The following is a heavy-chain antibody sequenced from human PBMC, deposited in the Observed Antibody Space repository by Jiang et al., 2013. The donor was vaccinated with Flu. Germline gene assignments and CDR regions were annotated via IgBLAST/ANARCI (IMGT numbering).Heavy chain of an antibody. CDR1: GYTLTNYY. CDR3: ARGTNPRGSGVCSDY. Sequence: VKKPGASVKVSCKASGYTLTNYYIHWVRQAPGLGLEWMGMLNPSGGSADYAQKFQGRVTMTSDTSTSTAYMELTSLTADDTAIYFCARGTNPRGSGVCSDYWGQGSLVTVSS. V-gene: IGHV1-46*01. CDR2: LNPSGGSA. J-gene: IGHJ4*02. D-gene: IGHD1-14*01.